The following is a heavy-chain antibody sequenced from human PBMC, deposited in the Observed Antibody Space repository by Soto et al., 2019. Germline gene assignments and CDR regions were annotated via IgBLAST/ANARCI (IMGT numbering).Heavy chain of an antibody. Sequence: LRLSCAASGFTFSSYEMNWVRQAPGKGLEWVSYISSSGSTIYYADSVKGRFTISRDNAKNSLYLQMNSLRAEDTAVYYCARGPTEGQWPRPFDYWGQGTLVTVSS. V-gene: IGHV3-48*03. J-gene: IGHJ4*02. CDR1: GFTFSSYE. CDR2: ISSSGSTI. CDR3: ARGPTEGQWPRPFDY. D-gene: IGHD5-12*01.